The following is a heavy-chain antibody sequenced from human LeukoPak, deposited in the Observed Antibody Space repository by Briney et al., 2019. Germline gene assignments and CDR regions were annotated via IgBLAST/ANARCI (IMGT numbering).Heavy chain of an antibody. CDR2: IWYDGSHK. CDR1: GFTFSSYG. Sequence: GGSLRLSCAASGFTFSSYGMHWVRQAPAKGLEWGEVIWYDGSHKYYADSVKGRFTISRDNSKNTLYLQMNSLRAEDTAVYYCARARHYYDSSGTSPDYWGQGTLVTVSS. V-gene: IGHV3-33*01. J-gene: IGHJ4*02. CDR3: ARARHYYDSSGTSPDY. D-gene: IGHD3-22*01.